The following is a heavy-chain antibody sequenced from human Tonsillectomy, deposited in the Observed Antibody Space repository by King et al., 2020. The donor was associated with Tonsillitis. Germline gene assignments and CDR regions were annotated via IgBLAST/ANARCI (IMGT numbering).Heavy chain of an antibody. V-gene: IGHV3-21*01. Sequence: LVESGGGLVKPGGSLRLSCAASGFTFSNYNMNWVRQAPGKGLEWVSSISSGSRYIYYADSGKGRFTNSRDNAKHSLFLQMNSLRAEDTAVYYCLREEGYGSGTYDWGQGTLVTVSS. CDR1: GFTFSNYN. D-gene: IGHD3-10*01. CDR2: ISSGSRYI. CDR3: LREEGYGSGTYD. J-gene: IGHJ4*02.